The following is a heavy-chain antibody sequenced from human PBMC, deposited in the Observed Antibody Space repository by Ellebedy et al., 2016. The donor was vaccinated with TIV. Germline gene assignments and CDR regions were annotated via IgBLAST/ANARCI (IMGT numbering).Heavy chain of an antibody. V-gene: IGHV3-48*03. J-gene: IGHJ2*01. CDR1: GFTFNSFA. Sequence: GESLKISCVASGFTFNSFAMSWVRQAPGKGLEWVSYISHSASTMFYADSVKGRFTISRDNAKNSLYLQMNSLSADDTAVYYCARLRSPMIRGVIVWYFDLWGRGTLVTVSS. CDR3: ARLRSPMIRGVIVWYFDL. CDR2: ISHSASTM. D-gene: IGHD3-10*01.